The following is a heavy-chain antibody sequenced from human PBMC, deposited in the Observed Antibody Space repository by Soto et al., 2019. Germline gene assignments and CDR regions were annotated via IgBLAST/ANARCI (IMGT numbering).Heavy chain of an antibody. J-gene: IGHJ6*02. D-gene: IGHD2-2*01. V-gene: IGHV4-4*07. CDR1: GGSIISYY. CDR3: AKELLEEVPAAIHYYYGMDV. Sequence: SETLSLTCTVSGGSIISYYWSWIRQPAGKGLEWIGRIYTSGSTNYNPSLKGRFTISRDNSKNTLYLQMNSLRAEDTAVYYCAKELLEEVPAAIHYYYGMDVWGQGTTVTVSS. CDR2: IYTSGST.